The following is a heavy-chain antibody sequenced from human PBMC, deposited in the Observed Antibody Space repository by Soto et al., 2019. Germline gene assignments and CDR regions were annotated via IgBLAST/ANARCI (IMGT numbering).Heavy chain of an antibody. CDR2: IYYSGST. J-gene: IGHJ4*02. Sequence: SETLSLTCTVSGGSISSSSYYWGWIRQPPGKGLEWIGSIYYSGSTYYNPSLKSRVTISVDTSKNQFSLKLSSVTAADTAVYYCASTLSSTLYYFDYWGQGTLVTVSS. V-gene: IGHV4-39*01. CDR3: ASTLSSTLYYFDY. CDR1: GGSISSSSYY. D-gene: IGHD2-2*01.